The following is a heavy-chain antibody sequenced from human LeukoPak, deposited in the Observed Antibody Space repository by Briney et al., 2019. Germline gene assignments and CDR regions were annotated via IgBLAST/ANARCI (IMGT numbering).Heavy chain of an antibody. D-gene: IGHD3-22*01. V-gene: IGHV4-34*01. Sequence: SETLSLTCAVYGGAFSGYYWSWIRQPPGKGLEWIGEINHSGSTNYNPSLKSRVTISVDTSKNQFSLKLSSVTAADTAVYYCARGSGHGYYWDYWGQGTLVTVSS. J-gene: IGHJ4*02. CDR2: INHSGST. CDR3: ARGSGHGYYWDY. CDR1: GGAFSGYY.